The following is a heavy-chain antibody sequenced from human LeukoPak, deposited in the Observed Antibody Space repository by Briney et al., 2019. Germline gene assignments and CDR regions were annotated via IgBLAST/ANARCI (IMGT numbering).Heavy chain of an antibody. V-gene: IGHV3-33*01. D-gene: IGHD3-10*01. CDR1: GFTFSSYG. CDR2: IWYDGSNK. J-gene: IGHJ6*04. CDR3: ARDPHYYGSGTWGMDV. Sequence: PGRSLRLSCAASGFTFSSYGMHCVRQAPGKGLEWVAVIWYDGSNKYYADSVKGRFTISRDNSKNTLYLQMNSLRAEDTAVYYCARDPHYYGSGTWGMDVWGKGTTVTVSS.